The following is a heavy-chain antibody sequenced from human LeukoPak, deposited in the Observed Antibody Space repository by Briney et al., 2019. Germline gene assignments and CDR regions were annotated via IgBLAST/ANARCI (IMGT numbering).Heavy chain of an antibody. D-gene: IGHD3-9*01. CDR3: AESSTGMRYFDWFAADY. Sequence: GRSLRLSCAASGFTFSSYAMHWVRQAPGKGLEWVAVISYDGSNKYYADSVKGRFTISRDNSKNTLYLQMNSLRAEDTAVYYCAESSTGMRYFDWFAADYWGQGTLVTVSS. CDR1: GFTFSSYA. CDR2: ISYDGSNK. V-gene: IGHV3-30-3*01. J-gene: IGHJ4*02.